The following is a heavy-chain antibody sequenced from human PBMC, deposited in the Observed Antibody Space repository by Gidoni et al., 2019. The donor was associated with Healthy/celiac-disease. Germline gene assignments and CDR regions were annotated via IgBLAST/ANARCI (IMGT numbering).Heavy chain of an antibody. CDR3: ARSEAVAGTDAFDI. Sequence: EVQLVESGGGLVQPGGSLRLSCAASGFTFSSYDMHWVRQATGKGLEWVSAIGTAGDTYYPGSVKGRFTISRENAKNSLYLQMNSLRAGDTAVYYCARSEAVAGTDAFDIWGQGTMVTVSS. D-gene: IGHD6-19*01. CDR2: IGTAGDT. J-gene: IGHJ3*02. V-gene: IGHV3-13*01. CDR1: GFTFSSYD.